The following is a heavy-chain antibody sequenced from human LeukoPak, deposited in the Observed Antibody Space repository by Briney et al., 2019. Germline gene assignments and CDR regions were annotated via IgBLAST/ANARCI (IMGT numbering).Heavy chain of an antibody. CDR1: GFTFSSYA. CDR2: ISGSGGST. J-gene: IGHJ4*02. V-gene: IGHV3-23*01. CDR3: AKEPYCSSTSCLRYFDY. Sequence: GGSLRLSCAASGFTFSSYAMSWVRQAPGKGLEWVSAISGSGGSTYYADSVKGRFTISRDNSKNTLHLQMNSLRAEDTAVYYCAKEPYCSSTSCLRYFDYWGQGTLVTVSS. D-gene: IGHD2-2*01.